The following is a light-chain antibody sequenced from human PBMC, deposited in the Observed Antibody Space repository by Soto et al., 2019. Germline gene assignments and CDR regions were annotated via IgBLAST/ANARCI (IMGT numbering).Light chain of an antibody. Sequence: EIVMTQSPATLSVSPGERATVSCRASQSVNSNLAWYQQKPGQAPRLLIFGASTRATGIPSRFSGDGSGTEFTLTISSLQSEDFAVYYCQQYNNWPPFTFSQGTKLEIK. CDR1: QSVNSN. CDR2: GAS. V-gene: IGKV3-15*01. J-gene: IGKJ2*01. CDR3: QQYNNWPPFT.